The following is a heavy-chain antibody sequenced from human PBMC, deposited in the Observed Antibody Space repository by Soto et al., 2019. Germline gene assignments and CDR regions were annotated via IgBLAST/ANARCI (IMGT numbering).Heavy chain of an antibody. CDR3: AGGYGNYPHYYFGMDV. V-gene: IGHV1-18*04. D-gene: IGHD4-4*01. CDR2: ISAYNGNT. J-gene: IGHJ6*02. Sequence: ASVKVSCKASDYTFTDYGISWVRQAPGQGLEWMGWISAYNGNTNYAQKLQDRVTMTTDTSTSTAYVEVRSLRSDDTAVYYCAGGYGNYPHYYFGMDVWGQGTTVTVSS. CDR1: DYTFTDYG.